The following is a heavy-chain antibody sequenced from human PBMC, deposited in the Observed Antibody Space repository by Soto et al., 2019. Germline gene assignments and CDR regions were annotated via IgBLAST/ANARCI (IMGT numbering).Heavy chain of an antibody. J-gene: IGHJ6*03. Sequence: SETLSLTCTVSGGSISSSSYYWGWIRQPPGKGLEWIGSIYYSGSTYYNPSLKSRVTISVDTSKNQFSLKLSSVTAADTAVYYCASSVLRYFDWLLSYYYYYMDVWGKGTTVTVSS. V-gene: IGHV4-39*01. CDR3: ASSVLRYFDWLLSYYYYYMDV. D-gene: IGHD3-9*01. CDR2: IYYSGST. CDR1: GGSISSSSYY.